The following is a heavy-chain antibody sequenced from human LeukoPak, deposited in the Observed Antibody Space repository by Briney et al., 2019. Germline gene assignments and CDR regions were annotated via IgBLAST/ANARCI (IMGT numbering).Heavy chain of an antibody. D-gene: IGHD2-2*01. CDR3: ARVYCSSTSCYFLGAFDI. CDR2: TYYRSKWYN. Sequence: SQTLSLTCAISGDSVSSNSAAWNWIRQSPSRGLEWLGRTYYRSKWYNDYAVSVKSRITINPDTSKNQFSLQLNSVTPEDTAVYYCARVYCSSTSCYFLGAFDIWGHGTMVTVSS. J-gene: IGHJ3*02. CDR1: GDSVSSNSAA. V-gene: IGHV6-1*01.